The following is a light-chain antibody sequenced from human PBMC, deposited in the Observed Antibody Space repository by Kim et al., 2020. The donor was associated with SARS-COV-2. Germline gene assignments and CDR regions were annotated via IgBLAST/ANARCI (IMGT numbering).Light chain of an antibody. Sequence: DIVMTQSPDSLAVSLGERATINCKSNQSVLYSSNNKNYLAWYQQKPGQPPKLLIYWASTRESGVPDRFGGSGSGTDFTLTISSLQAEDVAVYYCQQYYSTPWTFGQGTKVDIK. CDR2: WAS. CDR1: QSVLYSSNNKNY. V-gene: IGKV4-1*01. CDR3: QQYYSTPWT. J-gene: IGKJ1*01.